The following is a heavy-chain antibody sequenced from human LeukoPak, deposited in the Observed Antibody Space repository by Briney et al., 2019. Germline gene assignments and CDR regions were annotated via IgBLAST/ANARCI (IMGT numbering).Heavy chain of an antibody. D-gene: IGHD6-19*01. V-gene: IGHV5-51*01. CDR1: GYSFTIYW. CDR3: ARLPHSSGWYYYGMDF. J-gene: IGHJ6*02. CDR2: IYPGDSDT. Sequence: GESLKISCKGSGYSFTIYWIGWVRQMPGKGLEWMGIIYPGDSDTRYSPSFQGQVTISADKSISTAYLQWSSLNASDTAMYYCARLPHSSGWYYYGMDFWGQGTTVTVSS.